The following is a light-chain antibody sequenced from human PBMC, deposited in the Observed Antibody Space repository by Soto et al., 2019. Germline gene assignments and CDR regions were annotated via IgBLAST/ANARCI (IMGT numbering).Light chain of an antibody. Sequence: QSALTQPPSASGSPGQSVTISCTGTSSDVGGYNSVSWYQQHPGKAPKLMIYAVNKRPSGVPDRFSASNSDSTASLTVSGLQAEDEAHYYCSSYAGSKNLVFGGGTKLTVL. CDR1: SSDVGGYNS. CDR3: SSYAGSKNLV. CDR2: AVN. J-gene: IGLJ2*01. V-gene: IGLV2-8*01.